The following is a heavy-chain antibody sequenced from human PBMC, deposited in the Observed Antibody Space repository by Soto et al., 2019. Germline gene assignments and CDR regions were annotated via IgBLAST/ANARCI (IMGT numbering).Heavy chain of an antibody. CDR1: GYTFNSYA. D-gene: IGHD4-17*01. J-gene: IGHJ4*02. V-gene: IGHV7-4-1*01. Sequence: QVQLVQSGSELKKPGASVKVSCKASGYTFNSYAMNWVRQAPVQGLEWMGWINTNTGNPTYAQGFTGRLVCSLDTSVSTADLQICSLKAEHTAVYSCAGGTTGAFDYWVQGTLVTVSS. CDR2: INTNTGNP. CDR3: AGGTTGAFDY.